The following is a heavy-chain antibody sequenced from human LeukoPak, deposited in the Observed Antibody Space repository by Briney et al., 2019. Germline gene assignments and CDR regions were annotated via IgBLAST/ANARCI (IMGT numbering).Heavy chain of an antibody. CDR3: AKDINLYYSGSGLDY. Sequence: GGSLRLSCAASGFTFDDCAMHWVRQAPGKGLEWVSGISWNSGSIGYADSVKGRFTISRDNAKNSLYLQMNSLRAEDTALYYCAKDINLYYSGSGLDYWGQGTLVTVSS. J-gene: IGHJ4*02. V-gene: IGHV3-9*01. D-gene: IGHD3-10*01. CDR2: ISWNSGSI. CDR1: GFTFDDCA.